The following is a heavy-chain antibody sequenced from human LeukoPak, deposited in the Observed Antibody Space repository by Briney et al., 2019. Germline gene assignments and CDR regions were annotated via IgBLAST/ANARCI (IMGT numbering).Heavy chain of an antibody. CDR2: IYYSGST. CDR1: GRSISSYY. J-gene: IGHJ4*02. V-gene: IGHV4-59*01. CDR3: ARTRLETDEFYFDY. D-gene: IGHD3-10*01. Sequence: SETLSLNCTVSGRSISSYYWSWIRQPPGKGLEWIGFIYYSGSTNYNPSLKSRVTISVDTSKNQFSLKLSSVTAADTAVYYCARTRLETDEFYFDYWGQGTLVTVSS.